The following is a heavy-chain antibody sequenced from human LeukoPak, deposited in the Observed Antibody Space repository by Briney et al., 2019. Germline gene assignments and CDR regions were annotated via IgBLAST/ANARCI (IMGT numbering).Heavy chain of an antibody. CDR2: IKSKTDGGTT. J-gene: IGHJ4*02. CDR1: GFAFSNAW. CDR3: AKYGRGWYYFDY. Sequence: GGSLRLSCAASGFAFSNAWMSWVRQAPGKGLEWVGRIKSKTDGGTTDYAAPVKGRFTISRDNSKNTLYLLMNSPRAEDTALYYCAKYGRGWYYFDYWGQGTLVTVSS. D-gene: IGHD6-19*01. V-gene: IGHV3-15*01.